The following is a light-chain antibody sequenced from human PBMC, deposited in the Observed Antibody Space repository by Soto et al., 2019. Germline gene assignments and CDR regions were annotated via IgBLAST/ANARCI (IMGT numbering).Light chain of an antibody. Sequence: QSALTQRASVSGSPGQSITISCTGTSSDVGGYNYVSWYQQHPGKAPKLMIFDVSNRPSGVSNRFSGSKSGNTASLTISGLQPEDEAVYYCTSYTSSSTPYVFGTGTKVTVL. CDR2: DVS. J-gene: IGLJ1*01. CDR3: TSYTSSSTPYV. V-gene: IGLV2-14*03. CDR1: SSDVGGYNY.